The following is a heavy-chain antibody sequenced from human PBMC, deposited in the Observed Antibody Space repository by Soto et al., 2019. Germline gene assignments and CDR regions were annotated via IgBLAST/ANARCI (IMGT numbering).Heavy chain of an antibody. CDR3: ARAGGLEVVVPAAIYYYYGMDV. D-gene: IGHD2-2*01. CDR1: GYTLTSYG. J-gene: IGHJ6*02. V-gene: IGHV1-18*04. CDR2: ISAYNGNT. Sequence: ASVKVSCKASGYTLTSYGISWVRQAPGQGLEWMGWISAYNGNTNYAQKLQGRVTMTTDTSTSTAYMELRSLRSDDTAVYYCARAGGLEVVVPAAIYYYYGMDVWGQGTTVTVSS.